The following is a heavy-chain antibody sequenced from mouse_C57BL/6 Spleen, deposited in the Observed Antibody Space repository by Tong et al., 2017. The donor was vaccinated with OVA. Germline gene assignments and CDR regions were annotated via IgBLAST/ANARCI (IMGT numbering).Heavy chain of an antibody. V-gene: IGHV5-4*01. Sequence: EVQLQESGGGLVKPGGSLKLSCAASGFTFSSYAMSWVRQTPEKRLEWVATISDGGSYTYYPDNVKGRFTISRDNAKNNLYLQMRHLKSEDTAMYYCARPSMVTTGYFDVWGTGTTVTVSS. J-gene: IGHJ1*03. CDR2: ISDGGSYT. CDR1: GFTFSSYA. CDR3: ARPSMVTTGYFDV. D-gene: IGHD2-2*01.